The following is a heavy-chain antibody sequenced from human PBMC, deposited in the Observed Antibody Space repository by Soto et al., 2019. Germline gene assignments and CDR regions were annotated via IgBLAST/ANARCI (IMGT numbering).Heavy chain of an antibody. D-gene: IGHD2-2*01. CDR1: GGSISSSNYH. Sequence: SETLSLTCRVYGGSISSSNYHWGSLRQPPEKRLEWVGSISYSGSTYCNPSLKSRVTISVDTSKNEFSLRLSSVTAADTAVYYCARLKGYCLSNTCHGYDGMDAWGQGTTVT. CDR3: ARLKGYCLSNTCHGYDGMDA. CDR2: ISYSGST. V-gene: IGHV4-39*01. J-gene: IGHJ6*02.